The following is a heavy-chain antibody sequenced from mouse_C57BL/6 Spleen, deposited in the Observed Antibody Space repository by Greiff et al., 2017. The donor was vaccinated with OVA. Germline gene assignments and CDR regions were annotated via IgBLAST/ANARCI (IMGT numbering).Heavy chain of an antibody. CDR3: AKNWDDGGWFAY. D-gene: IGHD4-1*01. CDR2: IHPNSGST. V-gene: IGHV1-64*01. Sequence: VQLQQSGAELVKPGASVKLSCKASGYTFTSYWMHWVKQRPGQGLEWIGMIHPNSGSTNYNEKFKSKATLTVDKSSSTAYMQLSSLTSEDSAVYFCAKNWDDGGWFAYWGQGTLVTVSA. J-gene: IGHJ3*01. CDR1: GYTFTSYW.